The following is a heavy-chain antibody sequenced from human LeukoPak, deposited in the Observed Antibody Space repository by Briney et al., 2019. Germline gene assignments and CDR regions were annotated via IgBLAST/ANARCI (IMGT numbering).Heavy chain of an antibody. CDR3: ARHPCYDFRSGYPEDYGMDV. D-gene: IGHD3-3*01. Sequence: AETLSLTCTVSGGSISSSSYYWGWIRQPPGKGREWIGCIYYSGSTYYNPSLKSRVTISVDTSKNQFSLKLSSVTAADTAVYYCARHPCYDFRSGYPEDYGMDVWGQGNTVTVSS. V-gene: IGHV4-39*01. J-gene: IGHJ6*02. CDR2: IYYSGST. CDR1: GGSISSSSYY.